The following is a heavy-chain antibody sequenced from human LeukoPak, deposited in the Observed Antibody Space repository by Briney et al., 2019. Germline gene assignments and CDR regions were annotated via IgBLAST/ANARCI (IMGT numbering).Heavy chain of an antibody. CDR3: ARAPTVSKPGYFDY. D-gene: IGHD4-17*01. CDR2: IYYSGST. J-gene: IGHJ4*02. Sequence: SETLSLTCTVSGGSISSYYWSWIRQPPGKGLEWIGYIYYSGSTNYNPSLKSRVTISVDTSKNQFSPKLSSVTAADTAVYYCARAPTVSKPGYFDYWGQGTLVTVSS. CDR1: GGSISSYY. V-gene: IGHV4-59*01.